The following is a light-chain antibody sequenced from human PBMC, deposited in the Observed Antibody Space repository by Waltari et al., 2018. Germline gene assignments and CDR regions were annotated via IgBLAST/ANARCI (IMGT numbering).Light chain of an antibody. V-gene: IGLV1-40*01. Sequence: QSVLTQPPSVSGAPGQRVTISCTGSSSNIGAGYDVHWYQQIPGTAPKLLIDSLNNRPSGVPDRFSAAKSDTAASLAITGLQTEDEADYYCQSYDATLGGSLFGGGTKVTVL. CDR3: QSYDATLGGSL. CDR1: SSNIGAGYD. J-gene: IGLJ2*01. CDR2: SLN.